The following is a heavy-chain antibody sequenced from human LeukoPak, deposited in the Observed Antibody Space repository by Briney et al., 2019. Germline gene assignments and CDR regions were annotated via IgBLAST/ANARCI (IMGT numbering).Heavy chain of an antibody. CDR3: AKDFRRADYYDSSGYYRMIDY. CDR1: GFTFRYYG. Sequence: GGSLRLSCAVSGFTFRYYGMHWIRQAPGKGLEWVAVISYDERDKYYGDSVKGRFTISRDNSKNTLFLQMNSLRAEDTAVYFCAKDFRRADYYDSSGYYRMIDYWGQGTLVTVSS. D-gene: IGHD3-22*01. J-gene: IGHJ4*02. V-gene: IGHV3-30*18. CDR2: ISYDERDK.